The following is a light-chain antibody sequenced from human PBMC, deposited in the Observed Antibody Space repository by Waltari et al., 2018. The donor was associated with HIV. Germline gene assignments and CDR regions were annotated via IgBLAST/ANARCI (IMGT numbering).Light chain of an antibody. J-gene: IGLJ2*01. Sequence: SYELNQPPSLSVSPGQTARIPCSGDALSMQYGYWYQQKPGQAPVLVIYKDSERSSGIPERFSGSSSGTTVTLTISGAQAEDEAAYFCLSTDRSGSYIIFGGGTKLTVL. CDR2: KDS. CDR1: ALSMQY. V-gene: IGLV3-25*03. CDR3: LSTDRSGSYII.